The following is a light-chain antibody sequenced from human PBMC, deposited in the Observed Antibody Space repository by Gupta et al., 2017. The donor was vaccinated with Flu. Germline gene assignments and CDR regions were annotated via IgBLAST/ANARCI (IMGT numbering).Light chain of an antibody. CDR2: DDR. CDR3: QVWDSSSDPHMV. Sequence: SYVLTQPPSVSVAPGKTARITCEGNNIGSKSVHWYQQKSGQAPVLVVYDDRDRPSGIPERFSGSNAGNTATLSISRVEAGDEADYYCQVWDSSSDPHMVFGGGTKLTVL. CDR1: NIGSKS. J-gene: IGLJ2*01. V-gene: IGLV3-21*03.